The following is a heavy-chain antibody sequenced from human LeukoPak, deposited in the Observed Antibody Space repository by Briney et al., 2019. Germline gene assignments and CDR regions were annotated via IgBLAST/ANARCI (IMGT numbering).Heavy chain of an antibody. CDR2: ISYDGSNK. Sequence: GGSLRLSCAASGFTFSSYAMHWVRQAPGKGLEWVAVISYDGSNKYYADSVKGRFTISGDNSKNTLYLQMNSLRAEDTAVYYCAREGGYEFDFWGQGTLVTVSS. J-gene: IGHJ4*02. CDR3: AREGGYEFDF. CDR1: GFTFSSYA. V-gene: IGHV3-30-3*01. D-gene: IGHD5-12*01.